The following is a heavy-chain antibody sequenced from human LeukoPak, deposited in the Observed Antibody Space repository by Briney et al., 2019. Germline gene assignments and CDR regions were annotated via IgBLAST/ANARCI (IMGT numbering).Heavy chain of an antibody. J-gene: IGHJ4*02. CDR3: ARLNRVGGTYFFDY. CDR1: GFTFSDHY. V-gene: IGHV3-72*01. Sequence: GGSLRLSCAASGFTFSDHYMDWVRQAPGKGLEWVGRTRNKANSYSTAYAASVRDRFTISRDVSENSLYLQMSSLKTEDTAVYYCARLNRVGGTYFFDYWGQGTLVTVSS. CDR2: TRNKANSYST. D-gene: IGHD1-26*01.